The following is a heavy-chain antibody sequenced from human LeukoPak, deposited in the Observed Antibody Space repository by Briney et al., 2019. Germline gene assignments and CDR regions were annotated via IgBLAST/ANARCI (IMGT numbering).Heavy chain of an antibody. D-gene: IGHD3-10*01. Sequence: SETLSLTCTVSGGSISSYYWNWIRQAPGKGLEWIGYIHYSGSTNYNPSLKSRVTISVDTSKNQFALKLTSVTAADTAVYYCARDQGSQTAYYYMDVWGKGTTVTVS. CDR2: IHYSGST. CDR3: ARDQGSQTAYYYMDV. V-gene: IGHV4-59*01. J-gene: IGHJ6*03. CDR1: GGSISSYY.